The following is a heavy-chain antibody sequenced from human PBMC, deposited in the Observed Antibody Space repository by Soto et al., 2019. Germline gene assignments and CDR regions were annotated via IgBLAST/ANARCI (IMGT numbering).Heavy chain of an antibody. CDR1: GGTFSSYA. J-gene: IGHJ4*02. CDR2: IIPIFGTA. D-gene: IGHD3-22*01. CDR3: ARAGGEYYYDSSGYSSFDY. Sequence: SVKVSCKASGGTFSSYAISWVRQAPGQGLEWMGGIIPIFGTANYAQKFQGRVTITADESTSTAYMELSSLRSEDTAVYYCARAGGEYYYDSSGYSSFDYWGQGTLVTVSS. V-gene: IGHV1-69*13.